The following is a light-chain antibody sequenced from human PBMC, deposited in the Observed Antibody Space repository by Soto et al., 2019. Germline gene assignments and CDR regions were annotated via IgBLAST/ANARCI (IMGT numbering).Light chain of an antibody. CDR1: HSVSSN. CDR3: QHRSNWPPG. V-gene: IGKV3-11*01. Sequence: EIVLTQSPGTLSLSPGERATLSCRASHSVSSNLAWYQQRPGQAPRLLISGASTRATGIPARFSGSGSGTDFTLTISSLAPEDFAVYYCQHRSNWPPGFGQGTRLEIK. J-gene: IGKJ5*01. CDR2: GAS.